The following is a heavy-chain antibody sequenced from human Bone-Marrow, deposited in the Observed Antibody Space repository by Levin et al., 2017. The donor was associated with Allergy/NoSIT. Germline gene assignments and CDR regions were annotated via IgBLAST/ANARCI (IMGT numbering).Heavy chain of an antibody. CDR1: GVSVNSGSYY. J-gene: IGHJ4*02. V-gene: IGHV4-61*01. D-gene: IGHD2-15*01. Sequence: SETLSLTCTVSGVSVNSGSYYWSWIRQSPGKGLEWIGYVYYSGGSNYNPSLKSRVTISLDTSKNQFSLKLSSVTAADTAVYYCAREGTYCSGGRCETSDYWGQGTQVTVSS. CDR3: AREGTYCSGGRCETSDY. CDR2: VYYSGGS.